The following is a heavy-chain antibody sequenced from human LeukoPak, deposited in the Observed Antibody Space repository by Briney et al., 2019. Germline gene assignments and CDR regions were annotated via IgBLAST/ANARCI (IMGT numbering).Heavy chain of an antibody. J-gene: IGHJ4*02. Sequence: GGSLRLSCAASGFTFSSYWMHWVRQAPGKGLVWVSHINTDGSSTSYADSVKGRFTISRDNAKNTLYLQMNSLRAEDTAVYYCARGAIRYRDFDYWGQGTLVTVSS. CDR2: INTDGSST. D-gene: IGHD5-24*01. V-gene: IGHV3-74*01. CDR1: GFTFSSYW. CDR3: ARGAIRYRDFDY.